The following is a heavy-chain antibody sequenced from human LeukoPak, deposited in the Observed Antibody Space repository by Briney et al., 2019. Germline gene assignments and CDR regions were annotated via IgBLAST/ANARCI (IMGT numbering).Heavy chain of an antibody. CDR1: GYTFTGYY. J-gene: IGHJ4*02. CDR3: ASLNCNNGVCYNFDY. V-gene: IGHV1-2*02. D-gene: IGHD2-8*01. Sequence: ASVKVSCKASGYTFTGYYIHWVRQAPGQGLEWMGWINPNSGGTNYAQKFQGRVTMTSDTSINTAYMELSRLRFDDTAMYYCASLNCNNGVCYNFDYWGQGTLVTVSS. CDR2: INPNSGGT.